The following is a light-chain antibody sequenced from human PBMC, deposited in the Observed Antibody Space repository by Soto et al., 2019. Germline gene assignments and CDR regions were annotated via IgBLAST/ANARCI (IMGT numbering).Light chain of an antibody. Sequence: DIQMTQSPSTLSASVGDRVTITCRASQSISTWLAWYQQKPGRAPKLLIDKASGLDTGAPSRFSGRGSGTEFTLTINSLQPDDFATYYCPQYKSFPWTFGQGTKVDIK. CDR2: KAS. CDR3: PQYKSFPWT. V-gene: IGKV1-5*03. CDR1: QSISTW. J-gene: IGKJ1*01.